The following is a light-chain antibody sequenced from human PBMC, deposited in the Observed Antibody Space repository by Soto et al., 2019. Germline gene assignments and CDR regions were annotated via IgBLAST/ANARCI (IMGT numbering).Light chain of an antibody. CDR1: QSISTW. Sequence: DIQMTQSPSTLSASVGDRVIITCRASQSISTWLAWYQQKPGKAPNLLIYDASTLQSGVPLRFSGSGSGTEFTLTISSLQPDDFATYYCQQYNSDWYTFGQGTRLEIK. J-gene: IGKJ2*01. CDR3: QQYNSDWYT. V-gene: IGKV1-5*01. CDR2: DAS.